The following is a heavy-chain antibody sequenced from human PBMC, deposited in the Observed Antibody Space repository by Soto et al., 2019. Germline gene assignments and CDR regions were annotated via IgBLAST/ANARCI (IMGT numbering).Heavy chain of an antibody. CDR3: AREDILTGYYKARWFDP. CDR1: GFTFSSYD. V-gene: IGHV3-33*01. D-gene: IGHD3-9*01. Sequence: QVQLVESGGGVVQPGRSLRLSCAASGFTFSSYDVHWVRQAPGKGLEWVAILWSDGSNKYYADSVKGRFTISRDNSKNTLYLQMNSLRAEDTAVYYCAREDILTGYYKARWFDPWGQGTLVTVSS. J-gene: IGHJ5*02. CDR2: LWSDGSNK.